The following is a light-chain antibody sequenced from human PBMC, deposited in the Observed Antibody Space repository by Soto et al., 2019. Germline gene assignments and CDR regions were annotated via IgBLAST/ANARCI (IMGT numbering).Light chain of an antibody. CDR2: AAS. Sequence: AIRMTQSPSSLSASTGERVTITCRASQGISSYLAWYQQKPGKAPKLLIYAASTLQSGVPSRFSVSGSGTDFTLTISCLQSEDFATYYCQQYYSYPLTFGGGTKVEIK. V-gene: IGKV1-8*01. J-gene: IGKJ4*01. CDR3: QQYYSYPLT. CDR1: QGISSY.